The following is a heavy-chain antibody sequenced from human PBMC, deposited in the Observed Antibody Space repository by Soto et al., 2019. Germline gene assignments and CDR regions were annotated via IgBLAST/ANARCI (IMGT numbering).Heavy chain of an antibody. J-gene: IGHJ6*02. V-gene: IGHV3-15*07. D-gene: IGHD2-15*01. CDR3: TTDLVVVAATTLVGYYYYGMDV. Sequence: GGSLRLSCAASGFTFSNAWMNWVRQAPGKGLEWVSRIKSKTDGGTTDYAAPVKGRFTISRDDSKNTLYLQMNSLKTEDTAVYYCTTDLVVVAATTLVGYYYYGMDVWGQGTTVTVSS. CDR2: IKSKTDGGTT. CDR1: GFTFSNAW.